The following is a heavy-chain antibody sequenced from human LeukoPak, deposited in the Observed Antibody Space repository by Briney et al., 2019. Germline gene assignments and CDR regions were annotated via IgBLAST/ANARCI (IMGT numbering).Heavy chain of an antibody. CDR2: ISSSGTTI. CDR1: GISFSSYG. V-gene: IGHV3-48*03. J-gene: IGHJ4*02. CDR3: AKDSYSKGDY. D-gene: IGHD1-26*01. Sequence: GGSLRLSCVASGISFSSYGMNWVRQAPGKGLEWVSYISSSGTTINYADSVKGRFTISRDNAKNSLYLQMNSLRAEDTAVYYCAKDSYSKGDYWGQGTLVTVSS.